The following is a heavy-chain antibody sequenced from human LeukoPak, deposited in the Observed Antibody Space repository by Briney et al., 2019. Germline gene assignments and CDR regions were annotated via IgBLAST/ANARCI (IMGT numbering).Heavy chain of an antibody. CDR3: AGGNYDSSGYFYPYDY. Sequence: SETLSLTCAVSGGSISSGGYSWSWIRQPPGKGLEWVGYIYHRGDTYYNPSLKSRLTISVDTSKNQFSLKLSSVTAADTAVYYCAGGNYDSSGYFYPYDYWGQGTLVTVSS. V-gene: IGHV4-30-2*01. CDR2: IYHRGDT. D-gene: IGHD3-22*01. CDR1: GGSISSGGYS. J-gene: IGHJ4*02.